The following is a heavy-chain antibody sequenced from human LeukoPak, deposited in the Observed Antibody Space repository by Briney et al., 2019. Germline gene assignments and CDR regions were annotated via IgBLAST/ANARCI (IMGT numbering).Heavy chain of an antibody. V-gene: IGHV1-18*01. Sequence: GASVKVSCKASGYTFINYGITWVRQAPGQGLEWMGWISAYNSAYNGNTHYAQKPQGRVTMTTDTSTNTGYMELKSLRSDDTAVYYCAREYGSGSYTGIDYWGQGTLVTASS. J-gene: IGHJ4*02. CDR1: GYTFINYG. D-gene: IGHD3-10*01. CDR2: ISAYNSAYNGNT. CDR3: AREYGSGSYTGIDY.